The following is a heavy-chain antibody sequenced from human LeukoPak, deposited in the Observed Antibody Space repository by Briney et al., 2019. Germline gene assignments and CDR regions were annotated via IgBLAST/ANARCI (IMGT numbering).Heavy chain of an antibody. D-gene: IGHD3-10*01. CDR1: GFTVSSNY. J-gene: IGHJ4*02. V-gene: IGHV4-39*07. CDR3: AREVLWGVTMVRGAFS. CDR2: IYYSGST. Sequence: GSLRLSCAASGFTVSSNYMSWVRQPPGKGLEWIGSIYYSGSTYYNPSLKSRVTISVDTSKNQFSLKLSSVTAADTAVYYCAREVLWGVTMVRGAFSWGQGTLVTVSS.